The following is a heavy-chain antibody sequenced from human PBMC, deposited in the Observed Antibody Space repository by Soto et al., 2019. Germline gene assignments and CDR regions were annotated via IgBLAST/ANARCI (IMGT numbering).Heavy chain of an antibody. CDR1: GGSITGYY. V-gene: IGHV4-59*08. D-gene: IGHD5-18*01. CDR3: ARHMYTYGNEAFDY. Sequence: QVQLQESGPGLVKPSETLSLTCTVSGGSITGYYWSWIRQSPGKGLEWVAFIHYSGRTSYNPSLKSRVTISVDTSKNQFSLKLSSVTAADTAVCYCARHMYTYGNEAFDYWGQGTLVTVSS. CDR2: IHYSGRT. J-gene: IGHJ4*02.